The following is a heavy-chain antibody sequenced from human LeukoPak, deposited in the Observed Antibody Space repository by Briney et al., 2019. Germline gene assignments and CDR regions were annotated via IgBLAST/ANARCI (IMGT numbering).Heavy chain of an antibody. D-gene: IGHD5-24*01. CDR1: GGSISSYY. V-gene: IGHV4-59*01. CDR2: IYYSGST. Sequence: SETLSLTCTVSGGSISSYYWSWIRQPPGKGLEWIGYIYYSGSTNYNPSLKSRVTISVDTSKDQFSLKLSSVTAADTAVYYCARADREMAQGYYWGQGTLVTVSS. J-gene: IGHJ4*02. CDR3: ARADREMAQGYY.